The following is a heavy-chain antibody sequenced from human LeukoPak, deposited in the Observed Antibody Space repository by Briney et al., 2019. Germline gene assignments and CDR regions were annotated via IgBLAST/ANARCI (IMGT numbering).Heavy chain of an antibody. Sequence: SETLSLTCNVSGDSVNSGIYYWSWIRQPPGQGLEWIGYIYYTGSTTYNPSLKSRVTISVDTSKNQFSLTLSSATAADTAVYYCARARGTAYFGSGTYHLDYWGQGALVTVSS. V-gene: IGHV4-61*01. CDR1: GDSVNSGIYY. CDR2: IYYTGST. CDR3: ARARGTAYFGSGTYHLDY. J-gene: IGHJ4*02. D-gene: IGHD3-10*01.